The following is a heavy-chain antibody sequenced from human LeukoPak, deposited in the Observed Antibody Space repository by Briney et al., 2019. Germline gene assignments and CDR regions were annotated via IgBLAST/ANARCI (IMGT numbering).Heavy chain of an antibody. CDR1: GFTFSSYW. J-gene: IGHJ4*02. V-gene: IGHV3-7*05. D-gene: IGHD3-10*01. CDR3: ARDMNYYGSGSYQPLDY. Sequence: GSLRLSCAASGFTFSSYWMSWVRQAPGKGLEWVANIKQDGSEKYYVDSVKGRFTISRDNAKNSLYLQMNSLRAEDTALYYCARDMNYYGSGSYQPLDYWGQGTLVTVSS. CDR2: IKQDGSEK.